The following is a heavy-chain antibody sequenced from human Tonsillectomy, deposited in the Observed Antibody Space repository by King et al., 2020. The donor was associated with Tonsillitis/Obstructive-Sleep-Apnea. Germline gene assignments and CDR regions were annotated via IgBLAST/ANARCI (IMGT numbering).Heavy chain of an antibody. Sequence: VQLVESGGGLVKPGGSLRLSCAASGFTFSSYSMNWVRQAPGKGLEWVSSISSSSSYIYYADSVKGRFTISRDNAKNSLYLQMNSLRAEDTAVYYCARGVSGDSSFPDAFDIWGQGTMVTVSS. V-gene: IGHV3-21*01. CDR1: GFTFSSYS. D-gene: IGHD6-13*01. J-gene: IGHJ3*02. CDR2: ISSSSSYI. CDR3: ARGVSGDSSFPDAFDI.